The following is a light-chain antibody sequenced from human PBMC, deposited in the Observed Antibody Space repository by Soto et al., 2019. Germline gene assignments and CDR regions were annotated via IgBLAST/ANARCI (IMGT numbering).Light chain of an antibody. J-gene: IGKJ4*01. Sequence: DIQMTQSPSTLSASVGDRVTITCRASQSISSWLAWYQQKPGKAPKLLIYDASSLESGVPSRFSGSGSGTEFTLPISTLKPDDFATYSCQQYISYPLPFGGGTKVEIK. CDR1: QSISSW. CDR3: QQYISYPLP. V-gene: IGKV1-5*01. CDR2: DAS.